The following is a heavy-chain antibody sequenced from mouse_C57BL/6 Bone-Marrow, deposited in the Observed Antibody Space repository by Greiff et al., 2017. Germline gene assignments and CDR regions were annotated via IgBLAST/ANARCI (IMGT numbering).Heavy chain of an antibody. CDR1: GFTFSDYG. D-gene: IGHD3-3*01. CDR3: ANGDGGFDY. CDR2: ISSGSSTI. J-gene: IGHJ2*01. V-gene: IGHV5-17*01. Sequence: EVQLQQSGGGLVKPGGSLKLSCAASGFTFSDYGMHWVRQAPEKGLEWVAYISSGSSTISYADTVTGRFTFSRDNAKNTLFMQMTSVRAEDTAMYYCANGDGGFDYWGQGTTLTVSS.